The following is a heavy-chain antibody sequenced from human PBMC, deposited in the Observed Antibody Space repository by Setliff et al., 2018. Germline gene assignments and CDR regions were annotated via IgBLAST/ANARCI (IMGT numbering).Heavy chain of an antibody. Sequence: SETLSLTCAVYGGAFSGYYWSWIRQPPGKGLEWIGEINHGGSTSYTPSLKSRVTRSADTSKNQFSLKLSSVTAADTAVYYCAKAGGYNFADWGQGTLATVSS. J-gene: IGHJ4*02. D-gene: IGHD1-1*01. V-gene: IGHV4-34*01. CDR1: GGAFSGYY. CDR3: AKAGGYNFAD. CDR2: INHGGST.